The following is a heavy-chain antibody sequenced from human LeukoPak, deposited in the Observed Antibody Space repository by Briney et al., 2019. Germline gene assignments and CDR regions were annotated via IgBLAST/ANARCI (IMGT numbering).Heavy chain of an antibody. CDR3: ARHPRSYDILTGYYTTGCFDP. CDR1: GGSISSSSYY. V-gene: IGHV4-39*01. Sequence: SETLSLTCTVSGGSISSSSYYWGWIRQPPGKGLEWIGSIYCSGSTYYNPSLKSRVTISVDTSKNQFSLKLSSVTAADTAVYYCARHPRSYDILTGYYTTGCFDPWGQGTLVTVSS. D-gene: IGHD3-9*01. CDR2: IYCSGST. J-gene: IGHJ5*02.